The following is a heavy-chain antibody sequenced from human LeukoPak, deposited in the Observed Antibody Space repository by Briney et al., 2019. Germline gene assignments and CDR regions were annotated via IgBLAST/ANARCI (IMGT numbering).Heavy chain of an antibody. CDR2: IWYDGSNK. Sequence: GGSLRLSCAASGSTFSSYGMHWVRQAPGKGLEWVAVIWYDGSNKYYADSVKGRFTISRDNAKNSLYLQISSLRAEDTAMYYCARTSFYSFDYWGQGTLVTVSS. CDR1: GSTFSSYG. D-gene: IGHD2/OR15-2a*01. V-gene: IGHV3-33*01. CDR3: ARTSFYSFDY. J-gene: IGHJ4*02.